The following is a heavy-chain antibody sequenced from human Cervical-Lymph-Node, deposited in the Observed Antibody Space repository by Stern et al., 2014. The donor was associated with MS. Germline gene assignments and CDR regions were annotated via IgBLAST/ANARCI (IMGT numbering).Heavy chain of an antibody. CDR2: IIPILGIA. D-gene: IGHD4-17*01. J-gene: IGHJ4*02. CDR1: GGTFSSYT. V-gene: IGHV1-69*09. CDR3: ARDYGEHYFDY. Sequence: QMQLVQSGAEVKKPGSSVKVSCKASGGTFSSYTISWVRQAPGQGLEWMGRIIPILGIANYAQKFQGRVTITADKSTSTAYMELSSLRSEDTAVYYCARDYGEHYFDYWGQGTLVTVSS.